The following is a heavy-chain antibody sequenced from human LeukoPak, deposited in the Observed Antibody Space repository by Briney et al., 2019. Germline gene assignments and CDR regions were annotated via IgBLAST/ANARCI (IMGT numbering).Heavy chain of an antibody. V-gene: IGHV3-48*03. Sequence: GGSLRLSCAASGFTFSSYEMNWVRQAPGKGLEWVSYISSSGSTIYYADSVKGRSTISRDNAKNSLYLQMNSLRAEDTAVYYCARDISSSWTYDFDYWGQGTLVTVSS. CDR2: ISSSGSTI. CDR3: ARDISSSWTYDFDY. CDR1: GFTFSSYE. J-gene: IGHJ4*02. D-gene: IGHD6-13*01.